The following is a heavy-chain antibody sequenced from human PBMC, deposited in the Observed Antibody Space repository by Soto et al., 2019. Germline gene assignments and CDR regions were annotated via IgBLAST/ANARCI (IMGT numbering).Heavy chain of an antibody. Sequence: ASVKVSCKASGYTFTSYGISWVRQAPGQGLEWMGWISAYNGNTNYAQKLQGRVTMTTDTSTSTAYMELRSLRSDDTAVYYCARDSPNILTGYSPPNAYWGQGTLVTVSS. CDR3: ARDSPNILTGYSPPNAY. D-gene: IGHD3-9*01. J-gene: IGHJ4*02. CDR2: ISAYNGNT. V-gene: IGHV1-18*01. CDR1: GYTFTSYG.